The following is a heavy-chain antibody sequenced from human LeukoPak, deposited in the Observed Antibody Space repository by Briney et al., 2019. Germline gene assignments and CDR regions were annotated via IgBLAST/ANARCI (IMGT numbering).Heavy chain of an antibody. CDR1: GFTFSSYD. CDR2: KSYDGSNT. J-gene: IGHJ4*02. D-gene: IGHD1-14*01. V-gene: IGHV3-30*18. Sequence: PGGSLRLSCAASGFTFSSYDMHWVRQAPGKGLEWVAVKSYDGSNTSYADSVKGRFTISRDNSKNTLYLQMNSLRAEDTAVYYCAKATGDYFDYWGQGTLVTVSS. CDR3: AKATGDYFDY.